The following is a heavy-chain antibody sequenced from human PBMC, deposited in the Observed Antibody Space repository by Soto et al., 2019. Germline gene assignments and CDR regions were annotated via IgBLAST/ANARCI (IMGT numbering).Heavy chain of an antibody. CDR3: ARDPGRHEGWFDP. D-gene: IGHD6-6*01. CDR1: GFTFSSYG. J-gene: IGHJ5*02. Sequence: GGSLRLSCAASGFTFSSYGMHWVRQAPGKGLEWVAVIWYDGSNKYYADSVKGRFTISRDNSKNTLYLQMNSLRAEDTAVYYCARDPGRHEGWFDPWGQGTLVTVSS. V-gene: IGHV3-33*01. CDR2: IWYDGSNK.